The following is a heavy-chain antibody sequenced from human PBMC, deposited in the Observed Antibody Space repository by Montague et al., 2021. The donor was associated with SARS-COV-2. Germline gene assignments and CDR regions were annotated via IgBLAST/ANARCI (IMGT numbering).Heavy chain of an antibody. CDR1: GFTFSSYS. Sequence: SLRLSCAASGFTFSSYSMNWVRQAPGKGLEWVSSISSSSSYIYYADSVKGRFTISRDNAKNPLYLQMNSLRAEDTAVYYCARADSSSWYLDWFDPWGQGTLVTVSS. D-gene: IGHD6-13*01. J-gene: IGHJ5*02. V-gene: IGHV3-21*01. CDR2: ISSSSSYI. CDR3: ARADSSSWYLDWFDP.